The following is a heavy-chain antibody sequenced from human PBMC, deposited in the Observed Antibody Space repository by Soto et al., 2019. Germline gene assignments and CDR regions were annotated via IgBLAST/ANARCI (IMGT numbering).Heavy chain of an antibody. V-gene: IGHV3-7*01. Sequence: EVQLVESGGGLVQPGGSLRLSCGDSGFTFSSYWMRWVRQAPVKGLEWVGNIKQDGSEENYVDSVKGRFTISRDNAKNSMYLQMNSLRVEDTAVYYCARIAASGRGWDVWGQGTTVVVSS. CDR1: GFTFSSYW. D-gene: IGHD6-13*01. CDR3: ARIAASGRGWDV. J-gene: IGHJ6*02. CDR2: IKQDGSEE.